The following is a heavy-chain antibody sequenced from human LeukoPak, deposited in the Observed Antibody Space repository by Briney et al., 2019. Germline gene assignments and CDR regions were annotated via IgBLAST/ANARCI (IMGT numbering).Heavy chain of an antibody. V-gene: IGHV1-69*05. Sequence: SVKVSCKASGGTFSSYAISWVRQAPGQGLEWMGGIIPIYGTANYAQKFQGRVTITTDESTSTAYMELSSLRSEDTAVYYCARGQNTYYDILTGYRHPAPFDYWGQGTLVTVSS. D-gene: IGHD3-9*01. CDR1: GGTFSSYA. CDR2: IIPIYGTA. CDR3: ARGQNTYYDILTGYRHPAPFDY. J-gene: IGHJ4*02.